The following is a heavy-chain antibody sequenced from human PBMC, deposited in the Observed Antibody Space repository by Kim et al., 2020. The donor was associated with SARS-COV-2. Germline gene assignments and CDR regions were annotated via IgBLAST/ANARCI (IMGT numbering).Heavy chain of an antibody. V-gene: IGHV4-34*01. D-gene: IGHD2-21*02. CDR3: SRGVTGANVVVTAKGWNY. Sequence: SETLSLTCAVYGGSFSGFYWSWIRQPPGQGLEWIGEINHSGSTNYNPSLKRRVTISVDTSKNQFSLKLRSVTAADTAVYYCSRGVTGANVVVTAKGWNYWGQGTLVTVSS. CDR1: GGSFSGFY. J-gene: IGHJ4*02. CDR2: INHSGST.